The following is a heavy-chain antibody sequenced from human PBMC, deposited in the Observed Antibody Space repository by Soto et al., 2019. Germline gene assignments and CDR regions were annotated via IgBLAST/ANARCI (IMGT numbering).Heavy chain of an antibody. J-gene: IGHJ5*02. CDR2: IKSKADGETK. CDR3: CVIKRRDQYSTSGYWFDP. D-gene: IGHD4-4*01. V-gene: IGHV3-15*01. CDR1: GFTFSHAW. Sequence: GCLRLACSASGFTFSHAWMSWVRQAPGKGLEWVGRIKSKADGETKDYGAPVRGRFTISRDDSQDILYLHMNSLRIEDTAVYYCCVIKRRDQYSTSGYWFDPWGPGTLVTVYS.